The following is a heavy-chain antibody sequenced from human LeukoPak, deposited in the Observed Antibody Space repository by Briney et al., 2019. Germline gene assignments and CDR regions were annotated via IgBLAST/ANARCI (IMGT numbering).Heavy chain of an antibody. CDR2: ISYDGSHM. D-gene: IGHD6-19*01. Sequence: GRSLRLSCAVSGFAFSDYGMHWARQAPGKGLEWVAVISYDGSHMYYADSVKGRFTISRDNSKNTLYLQMNSLRAEDTAVYYCAKSNSGWYVPPSDWGQGTLVTVSS. J-gene: IGHJ4*02. CDR3: AKSNSGWYVPPSD. CDR1: GFAFSDYG. V-gene: IGHV3-30*18.